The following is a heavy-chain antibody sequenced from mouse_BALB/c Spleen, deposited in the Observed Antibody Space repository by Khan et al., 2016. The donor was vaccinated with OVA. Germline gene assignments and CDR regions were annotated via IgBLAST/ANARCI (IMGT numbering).Heavy chain of an antibody. D-gene: IGHD2-14*01. Sequence: VRLQQSGAELVKPGASVKLSCKASGYTFTSYDINWVRQRPEQGLEWIGWMFPGDGSTKYNENFKGKATLTPDNSSSTAYMQLSRLTSEDSGGECCARGGYGGFAYGGQGTLVTVSA. V-gene: IGHV1-85*01. CDR2: MFPGDGST. J-gene: IGHJ3*01. CDR1: GYTFTSYD. CDR3: ARGGYGGFAY.